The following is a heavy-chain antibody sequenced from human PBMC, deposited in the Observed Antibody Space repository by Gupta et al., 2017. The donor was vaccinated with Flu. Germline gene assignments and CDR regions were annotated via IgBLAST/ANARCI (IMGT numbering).Heavy chain of an antibody. CDR2: IRSREDT. V-gene: IGHV3-48*03. J-gene: IGHJ4*02. Sequence: EVQLVESGGGLVKPGGSLRPSFVASGFTLSSYDLSWVRLAPGKGLEWVSFIRSREDTYYTDSVKGRFTISRDNAKNSVYLQMNSLRADDSAFYHCARGHWDSWGQGTLVTVSS. CDR3: ARGHWDS. CDR1: GFTLSSYD.